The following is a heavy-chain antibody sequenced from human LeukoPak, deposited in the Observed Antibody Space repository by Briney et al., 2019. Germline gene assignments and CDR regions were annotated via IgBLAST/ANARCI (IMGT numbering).Heavy chain of an antibody. CDR3: ARDGYDFWSGYPNWFDP. D-gene: IGHD3-3*01. CDR1: GYTFTSYY. Sequence: ASVKVSCKASGYTFTSYYMHWVRQAPGQRLEWMGIINPSGGSTSYAQKFQGRVTMTRDTSTSTVYMELSSLRSEDTAVYYCARDGYDFWSGYPNWFDPWGQGTLVTVSS. V-gene: IGHV1-46*01. CDR2: INPSGGST. J-gene: IGHJ5*02.